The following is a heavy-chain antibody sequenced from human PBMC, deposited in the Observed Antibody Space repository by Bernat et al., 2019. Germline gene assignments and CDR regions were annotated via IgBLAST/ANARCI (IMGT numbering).Heavy chain of an antibody. J-gene: IGHJ2*01. CDR3: AKVLGHDYGVTNWYFDL. Sequence: EVQLVESGGGLVQPGRSLRLSCAASGFTFDDYAMHWVRQAPGKGLEWVSGISWNTGSIDYADSVKGRFTISRDNAKNSLYLQMNSLRAEDTAVYYCAKVLGHDYGVTNWYFDLWGRGTLVTVSS. D-gene: IGHD4-17*01. CDR2: ISWNTGSI. CDR1: GFTFDDYA. V-gene: IGHV3-9*01.